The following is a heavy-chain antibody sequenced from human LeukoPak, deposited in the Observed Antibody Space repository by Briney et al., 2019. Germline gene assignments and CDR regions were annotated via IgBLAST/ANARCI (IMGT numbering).Heavy chain of an antibody. J-gene: IGHJ4*02. V-gene: IGHV3-30*18. CDR3: AKGGVATSRGRYDY. CDR2: ISYDGSNK. Sequence: GGSPRLSCAASGFTLSSFGMHGVRHAPGKGLAWVAVISYDGSNKYYADSVKGRFTISRDNSKNTLYLQMNSLRAEDTAVYYCAKGGVATSRGRYDYWGQGTLVTVSS. D-gene: IGHD5-12*01. CDR1: GFTLSSFG.